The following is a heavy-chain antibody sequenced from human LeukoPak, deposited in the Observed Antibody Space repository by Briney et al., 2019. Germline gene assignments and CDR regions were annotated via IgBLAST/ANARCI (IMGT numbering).Heavy chain of an antibody. D-gene: IGHD3-22*01. V-gene: IGHV4-31*03. CDR2: IYYSGST. CDR3: ARGQYYYDSSGYYYPNWFDP. Sequence: SQTLSLTCTVSGGSLSSGGNYWSWIRQHPGNGLEWIGYIYYSGSTYYNPSLKSRVTISVDTSKNQFSLKLSSVTAADTAVYYCARGQYYYDSSGYYYPNWFDPWGQGTLVTVSS. CDR1: GGSLSSGGNY. J-gene: IGHJ5*02.